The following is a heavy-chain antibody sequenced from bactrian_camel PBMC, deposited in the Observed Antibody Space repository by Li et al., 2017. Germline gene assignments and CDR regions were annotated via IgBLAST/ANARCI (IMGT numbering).Heavy chain of an antibody. CDR2: VRDNGGFT. J-gene: IGHJ6*01. Sequence: HVQLVESGGGSVRAGGSLRLSCAASGYTYSSACMGWFRQAPGKEREGVAVVRDNGGFTDYADSVRGRFTISQDYAKNTLYLQMDSVKSEDTAMYYCAAHSRRRCYLDGADFNYWGQGTQVTVS. CDR3: AAHSRRRCYLDGADFNY. CDR1: GYTYSSAC. D-gene: IGHD3*01. V-gene: IGHV3S1*01.